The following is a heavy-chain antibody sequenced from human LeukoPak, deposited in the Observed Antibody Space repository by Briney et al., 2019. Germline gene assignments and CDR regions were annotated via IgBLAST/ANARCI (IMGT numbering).Heavy chain of an antibody. D-gene: IGHD3-3*01. V-gene: IGHV3-66*01. CDR2: IHSGGST. J-gene: IGHJ4*02. CDR3: ARDHPSGYYFDY. Sequence: GGSLRLSCAASGFTVSSNYMSWVRQAPWKGLEWVSVIHSGGSTYYADSVKGRFTISRDNSKNTLYLQMNSLRAEDTAVYYCARDHPSGYYFDYWGQGTLVTVSS. CDR1: GFTVSSNY.